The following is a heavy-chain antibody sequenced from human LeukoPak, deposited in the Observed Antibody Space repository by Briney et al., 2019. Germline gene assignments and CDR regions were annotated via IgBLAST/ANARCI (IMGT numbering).Heavy chain of an antibody. Sequence: SETLSLTCTVSGGSISNNNYYWGWIRQPPGKGLEWIGNIYYTGSTYYDPSLKSRVTISVDTSKNQFSLKLSSVTAADTAVYYCARHRGDYYDSCGSFDYWGQGTLVNVSS. CDR1: GGSISNNNYY. V-gene: IGHV4-39*01. D-gene: IGHD3-22*01. CDR2: IYYTGST. J-gene: IGHJ4*02. CDR3: ARHRGDYYDSCGSFDY.